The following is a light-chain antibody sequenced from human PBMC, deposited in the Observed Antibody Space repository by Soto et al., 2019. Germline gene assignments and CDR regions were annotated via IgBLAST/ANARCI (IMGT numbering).Light chain of an antibody. J-gene: IGLJ1*01. CDR1: SSDVGSYNL. CDR3: CSYAGSSTYV. V-gene: IGLV2-23*02. Sequence: QSVLTQPASVSGSPGQSITISRTGTSSDVGSYNLASWYQQHPGKAPKLMIYEVSKRPSGVSSRFSGSKSGNTASLTISGLQAEDEADYYCCSYAGSSTYVFGTGTKVTVL. CDR2: EVS.